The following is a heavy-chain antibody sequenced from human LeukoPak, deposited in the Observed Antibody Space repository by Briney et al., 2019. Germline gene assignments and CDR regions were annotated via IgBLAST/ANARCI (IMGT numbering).Heavy chain of an antibody. Sequence: SETLSLTCSVSGDSISGSDYYWSWIRQPPGKGLEWIGYIFHSGTTYYNPSLKSRLTLSVDTSQNQFSLKVKSLTAADTAVYYCARLWDYYGSGSVDYWGQGTLVTVSS. CDR1: GDSISGSDYY. D-gene: IGHD3-10*01. CDR2: IFHSGTT. CDR3: ARLWDYYGSGSVDY. J-gene: IGHJ4*02. V-gene: IGHV4-30-4*01.